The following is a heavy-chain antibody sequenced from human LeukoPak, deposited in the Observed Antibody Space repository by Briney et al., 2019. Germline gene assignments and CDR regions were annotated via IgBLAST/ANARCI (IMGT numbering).Heavy chain of an antibody. CDR1: GFPFSSYW. J-gene: IGHJ4*02. V-gene: IGHV3-74*01. CDR2: INSDGSST. CDR3: ATGDTAMVLSFDY. Sequence: GGSLRLSCAASGFPFSSYWMHWVRQAPGKGLVWVSRINSDGSSTSYADSVKGRFTISRDNAKNTLYLQMNSLRAEDTAVYYCATGDTAMVLSFDYWGQGTLVTVSS. D-gene: IGHD5-18*01.